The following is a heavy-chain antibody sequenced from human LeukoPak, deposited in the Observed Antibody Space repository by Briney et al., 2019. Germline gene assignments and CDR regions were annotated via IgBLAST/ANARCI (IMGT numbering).Heavy chain of an antibody. CDR2: MNPNSGNT. CDR3: ARGTAMVRRKYYYGMDV. Sequence: ASVKVSCKASGYTFTSYDINWVRQATGQGLEWMGWMNPNSGNTGYAQKFQGRVTMTRNTSISTAYMELSSLRSEDTAVYYCARGTAMVRRKYYYGMDVWGQGTTVTVSS. J-gene: IGHJ6*02. D-gene: IGHD5-18*01. CDR1: GYTFTSYD. V-gene: IGHV1-8*01.